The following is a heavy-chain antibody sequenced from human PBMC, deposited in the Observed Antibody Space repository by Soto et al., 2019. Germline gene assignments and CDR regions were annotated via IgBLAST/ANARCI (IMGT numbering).Heavy chain of an antibody. CDR1: GGSITSSSFY. CDR2: IFHTGAT. D-gene: IGHD1-26*01. CDR3: ARRRIVPTTNFDY. V-gene: IGHV4-39*01. Sequence: SETLSLTCTVSGGSITSSSFYWGWIRQPPGKGLEWIGHIFHTGATYYNPTLKSRLRMSVDTSKNQFSLNLSSVTATDTAVYYCARRRIVPTTNFDYWGQGTLVTVSS. J-gene: IGHJ4*02.